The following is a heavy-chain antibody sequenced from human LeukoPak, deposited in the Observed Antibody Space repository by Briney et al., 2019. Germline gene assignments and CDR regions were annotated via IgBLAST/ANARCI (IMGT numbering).Heavy chain of an antibody. V-gene: IGHV3-23*01. Sequence: PGGSLRLSCAASGFTFSSYAMSWVRQAPGKGLEWVSAISGSGGSTYYADSVKGRFTISRDNSKNTLYLQMNSLRAEDTAVYYCARDYYDSSGHLDDAFDIWGQGTMVTVSS. CDR2: ISGSGGST. CDR1: GFTFSSYA. J-gene: IGHJ3*02. D-gene: IGHD3-22*01. CDR3: ARDYYDSSGHLDDAFDI.